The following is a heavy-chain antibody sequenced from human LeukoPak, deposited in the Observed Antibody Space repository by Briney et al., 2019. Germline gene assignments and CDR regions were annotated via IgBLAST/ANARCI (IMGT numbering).Heavy chain of an antibody. D-gene: IGHD6-13*01. CDR2: IYYSGST. J-gene: IGHJ6*02. CDR3: ASPSGGGYSSSWYPYYYYYYGMDV. Sequence: SETLSLTCTVSGGSISSSSYYWGWIRQPPGKGLEWIGSIYYSGSTYYNPSLKSRVTISVDTSKNQFSLKLSSVTAADTAVYYCASPSGGGYSSSWYPYYYYYYGMDVWGQGTTVTVSS. V-gene: IGHV4-39*01. CDR1: GGSISSSSYY.